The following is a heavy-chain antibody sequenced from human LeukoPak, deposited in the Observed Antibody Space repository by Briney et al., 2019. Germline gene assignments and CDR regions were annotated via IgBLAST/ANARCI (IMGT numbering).Heavy chain of an antibody. J-gene: IGHJ4*02. CDR3: ASRRESFDY. Sequence: GGSLRLSCAASGFTFSTFSMNWGRQAPGKGLEWVSYISSGSSTIYYADSMKGRFTISRDNAKNSLYLQMKSLRDEDTSVYYCASRRESFDYWGQGTLVIVSS. CDR1: GFTFSTFS. V-gene: IGHV3-48*02. CDR2: ISSGSSTI.